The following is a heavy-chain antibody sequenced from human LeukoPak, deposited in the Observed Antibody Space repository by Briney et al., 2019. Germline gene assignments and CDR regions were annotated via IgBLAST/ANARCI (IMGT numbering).Heavy chain of an antibody. Sequence: GGTLRLSYAGSGFSFSSHGMNWVRQAPGKGLEWVSGISPSGDITYYTDSVRGRFTISRDNFKNTLSLQVNSLRAEDTAMYYCAKDDDWGRYKHWGQGTLVTASS. CDR2: ISPSGDIT. D-gene: IGHD3-16*01. J-gene: IGHJ1*01. V-gene: IGHV3-23*01. CDR3: AKDDDWGRYKH. CDR1: GFSFSSHG.